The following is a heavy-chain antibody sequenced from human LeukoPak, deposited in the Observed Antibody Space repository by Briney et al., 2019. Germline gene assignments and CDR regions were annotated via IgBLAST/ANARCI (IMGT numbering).Heavy chain of an antibody. J-gene: IGHJ4*02. D-gene: IGHD1-14*01. CDR2: IKQDGSEK. CDR1: GFTFSSYW. Sequence: PGGSLRLSCAASGFTFSSYWMSWVRQAPGKGLEWVANIKQDGSEKFYLDSVKGRFTISRDNAKNSLYLQMNSLRAEDTAVYFCARAYNRGWFQAGYWGQGTLVTLSS. CDR3: ARAYNRGWFQAGY. V-gene: IGHV3-7*04.